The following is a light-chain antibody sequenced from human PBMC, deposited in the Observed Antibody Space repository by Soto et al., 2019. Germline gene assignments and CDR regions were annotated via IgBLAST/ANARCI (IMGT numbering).Light chain of an antibody. CDR3: QHYVTWPLA. Sequence: EVVMTQSPATLSVSPGERATLSCRASRGIGSTLAWYQQKPGQTPRLLIYDTSTPAPGVPGRFIRSLSGTEFTLTISSRQSEDLASYYCQHYVTWPLAFGGGTRVANK. CDR2: DTS. V-gene: IGKV3-15*01. CDR1: RGIGST. J-gene: IGKJ4*01.